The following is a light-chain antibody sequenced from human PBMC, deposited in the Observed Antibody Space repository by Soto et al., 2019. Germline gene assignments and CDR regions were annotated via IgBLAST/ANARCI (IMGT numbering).Light chain of an antibody. CDR1: QSVSSK. CDR2: DAS. CDR3: QQYFNWLQT. Sequence: EIVMTQSPATLSVSPGDRLTLSCRASQSVSSKFAWYQQKPGQAPRLLIYDASTRATGIPARFSGSGSGTEFTLTISSLQSEDFAVYYCQQYFNWLQTFGQGTKVDIK. J-gene: IGKJ1*01. V-gene: IGKV3-15*01.